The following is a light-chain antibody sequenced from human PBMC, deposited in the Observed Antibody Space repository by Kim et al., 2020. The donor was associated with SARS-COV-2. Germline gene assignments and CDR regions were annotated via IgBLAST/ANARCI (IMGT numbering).Light chain of an antibody. Sequence: PVLTQSPSASASLGASVKLTCTLSSGHSSYAIAWHQQQPEKGPRYLMKLNSDGSHSKGDGIPDRFSGSSSGAERYLTISSLQSEDEADYYCQAWGTGMVFGGGTQLTV. CDR3: QAWGTGMV. CDR2: LNSDGSH. V-gene: IGLV4-69*01. J-gene: IGLJ2*01. CDR1: SGHSSYA.